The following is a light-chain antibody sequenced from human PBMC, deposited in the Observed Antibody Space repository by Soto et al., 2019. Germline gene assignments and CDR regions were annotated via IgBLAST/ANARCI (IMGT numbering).Light chain of an antibody. J-gene: IGLJ1*01. CDR3: SSYTGNSYV. V-gene: IGLV2-8*01. CDR2: EVT. Sequence: QSVLTQPPSASGSPGQSVTISCTGSSSDVGRYNFVSWYQQHPGEAPKLIISEVTKRPSGVPDRFSGSRFGNTASLTVSGLQAEDEADYYCSSYTGNSYVFGTGT. CDR1: SSDVGRYNF.